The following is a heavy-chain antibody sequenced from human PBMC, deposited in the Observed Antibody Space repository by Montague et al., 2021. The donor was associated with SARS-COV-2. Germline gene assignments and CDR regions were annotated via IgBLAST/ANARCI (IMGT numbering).Heavy chain of an antibody. CDR3: ARAGYRSGSFSIDY. CDR1: RLPFNGYA. V-gene: IGHV3-30*04. Sequence: SLRLSCAASRLPFNGYAMHWVRQAPGKGLEWLTFISHDESNHRYADSVKGRFTISRDNSKNTLYLQMDSLRPADTAVYYCARAGYRSGSFSIDYWGQGTLVTVSS. CDR2: ISHDESNH. J-gene: IGHJ4*01. D-gene: IGHD1-26*01.